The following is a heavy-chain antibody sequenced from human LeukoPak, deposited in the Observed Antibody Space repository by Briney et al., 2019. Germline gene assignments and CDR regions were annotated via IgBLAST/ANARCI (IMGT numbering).Heavy chain of an antibody. Sequence: GESLRLSCAASGFTFSSYAMRWVRQVPGEGLEWVSSISRSGDATYYADSVQGRFTISRDNSKDTLYLHMNSLRAEDTAIYYCADSNYWYPVDYWGQGTLVTVSS. J-gene: IGHJ4*02. CDR2: ISRSGDAT. CDR3: ADSNYWYPVDY. CDR1: GFTFSSYA. D-gene: IGHD4-11*01. V-gene: IGHV3-23*01.